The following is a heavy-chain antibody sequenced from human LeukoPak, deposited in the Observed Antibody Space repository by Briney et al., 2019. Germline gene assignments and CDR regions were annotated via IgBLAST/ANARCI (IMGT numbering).Heavy chain of an antibody. CDR2: LSRSGEST. CDR3: AKRGVVIRVILVGFHKEAYYFDS. Sequence: GGSLRLSCAVSGFTFSRYGMTWVRQAPGNGLEWVSGLSRSGESTYYADSVKGRFTISRDNSKNTLYLQMNSLRAEDTAVYFCAKRGVVIRVILVGFHKEAYYFDSWGQGALVTVSS. V-gene: IGHV3-23*01. CDR1: GFTFSRYG. D-gene: IGHD3-22*01. J-gene: IGHJ4*02.